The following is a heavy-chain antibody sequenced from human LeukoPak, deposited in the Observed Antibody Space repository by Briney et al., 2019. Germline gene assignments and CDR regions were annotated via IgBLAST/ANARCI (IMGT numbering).Heavy chain of an antibody. CDR2: IYYSGST. Sequence: SQTLSLTCTVSGGSISSGGYYWSWIRQHPGKGLEWIGYIYYSGSTYYNPSLKSRVTISVDTSKNQFSLKLSSVTAADTAVYYCARGHPLYGGNRGSNWFDPWGQGTLVTVSS. CDR3: ARGHPLYGGNRGSNWFDP. CDR1: GGSISSGGYY. J-gene: IGHJ5*02. D-gene: IGHD4-23*01. V-gene: IGHV4-31*03.